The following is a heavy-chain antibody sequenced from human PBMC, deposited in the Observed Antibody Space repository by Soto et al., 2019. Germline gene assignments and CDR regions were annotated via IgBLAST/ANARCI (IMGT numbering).Heavy chain of an antibody. CDR2: ISWNSGSI. CDR1: GFTFDDYA. D-gene: IGHD3-16*01. CDR3: AKGYDYIWGSPGGWYFDL. V-gene: IGHV3-9*01. J-gene: IGHJ2*01. Sequence: VQLVESGGGLVQPGRSLRLSCAASGFTFDDYAMHWVRQAPGKGLEWVSGISWNSGSIGYADSVKGRFTISRDNAKNSLYLQMNSLRAEDTALYYCAKGYDYIWGSPGGWYFDLWGRGTLVTVSS.